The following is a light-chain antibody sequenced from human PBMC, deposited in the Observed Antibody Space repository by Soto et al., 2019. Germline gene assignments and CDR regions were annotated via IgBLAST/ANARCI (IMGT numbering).Light chain of an antibody. Sequence: HSALTQPASVSGSPGQSITICCTGTSSDVGCYNYVSRYQPHPGKAPNLMIDEVSDLHSGVSNRFSGSKTGNTASLTISGLQAEDEADYYCSTYTITSTYVFGTGTKVTVL. V-gene: IGLV2-14*01. CDR2: EVS. CDR3: STYTITSTYV. CDR1: SSDVGCYNY. J-gene: IGLJ1*01.